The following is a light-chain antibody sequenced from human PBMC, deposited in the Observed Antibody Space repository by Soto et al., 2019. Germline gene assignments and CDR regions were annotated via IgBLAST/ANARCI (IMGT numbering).Light chain of an antibody. V-gene: IGKV3-15*01. CDR1: QSVSSN. CDR3: QQSYSTPPFT. Sequence: EIVMTQSPATLSVSPGERATLSCRASQSVSSNLAWYQQKPGQAPRLLIYGASTRATGIPDRFSGSGSGTEFTLTISSLQSEDSATYYCQQSYSTPPFTFGPGTRVDI. J-gene: IGKJ3*01. CDR2: GAS.